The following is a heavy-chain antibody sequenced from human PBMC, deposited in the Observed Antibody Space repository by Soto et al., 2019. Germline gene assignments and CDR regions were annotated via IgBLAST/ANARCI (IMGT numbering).Heavy chain of an antibody. CDR3: ARDRGPPRYLYYGMDV. CDR1: GFTFSTYW. Sequence: GSLRLSCAASGFTFSTYWMSWVRQAPGKGLEWVGNIKQDGSGENYVDSVKGRFTISRDNANHSLYLQMNSLRAEDTAVYYCARDRGPPRYLYYGMDVWGQGTTVTVS. D-gene: IGHD3-10*01. J-gene: IGHJ6*02. CDR2: IKQDGSGE. V-gene: IGHV3-7*01.